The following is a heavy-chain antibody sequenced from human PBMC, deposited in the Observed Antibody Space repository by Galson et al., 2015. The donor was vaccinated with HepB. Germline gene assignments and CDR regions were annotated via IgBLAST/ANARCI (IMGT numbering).Heavy chain of an antibody. CDR1: GLTLNRYN. D-gene: IGHD1-26*01. CDR2: ISSGSSYI. J-gene: IGHJ4*02. V-gene: IGHV3-21*04. Sequence: SLRLSCAASGLTLNRYNMNWVRQAPGKGLEWVSSISSGSSYIYYADSVKGRFTISRDNAKNSLYLQLNSLTVGDTALYYCTTQLWDHAYWSQGTLVTVSS. CDR3: TTQLWDHAY.